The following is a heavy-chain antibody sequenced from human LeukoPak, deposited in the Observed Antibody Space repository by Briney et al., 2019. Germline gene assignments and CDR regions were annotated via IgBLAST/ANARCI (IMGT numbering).Heavy chain of an antibody. J-gene: IGHJ6*03. V-gene: IGHV4-59*01. CDR2: IYYSGST. Sequence: SETLSLTCTVSGGSISNYYWSWIRQPPGKGLEWIGYIYYSGSTKYNPSLKSRVTISVDTAKNQFSLRLSSVTAADTAVYYCARDWGVSARPGYMDVWGKGTTVTVSS. CDR3: ARDWGVSARPGYMDV. D-gene: IGHD6-6*01. CDR1: GGSISNYY.